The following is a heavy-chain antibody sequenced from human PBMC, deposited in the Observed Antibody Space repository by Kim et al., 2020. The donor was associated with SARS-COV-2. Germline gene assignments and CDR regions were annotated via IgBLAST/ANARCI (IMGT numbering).Heavy chain of an antibody. D-gene: IGHD6-19*01. CDR1: GFSFGDYA. J-gene: IGHJ4*02. V-gene: IGHV3-49*04. CDR2: IYSKAYGETT. CDR3: TREDSIGWD. Sequence: GGSLRLSCTASGFSFGDYALSWVRQAPGKGLEWVGFIYSKAYGETTGYAASVKGRFTISRDDSKSSAYLQMNSLKTEDTAVYYCTREDSIGWDWGQGTLVTVSS.